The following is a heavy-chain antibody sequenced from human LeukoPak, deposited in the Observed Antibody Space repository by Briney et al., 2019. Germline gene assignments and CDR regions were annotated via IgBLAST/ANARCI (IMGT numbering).Heavy chain of an antibody. CDR1: GFTFSSYA. CDR3: ARSYVVTAPFDY. V-gene: IGHV3-30-3*01. D-gene: IGHD2-21*02. Sequence: PGGPLRLSCAASGFTFSSYAMHWVRQAPGKGLEWVAVISYDGSNKYYADSVKGRFTISRDNSKNTLYLQMNSLRAEDTAVYYCARSYVVTAPFDYWGQGTLVTVSS. J-gene: IGHJ4*02. CDR2: ISYDGSNK.